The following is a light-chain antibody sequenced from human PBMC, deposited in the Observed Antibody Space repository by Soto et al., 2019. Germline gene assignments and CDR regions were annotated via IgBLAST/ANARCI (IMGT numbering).Light chain of an antibody. CDR2: QVT. J-gene: IGLJ2*01. CDR3: CSYAGSSTFT. Sequence: QSALTQPASVSGSPGQSITISFTGTSTDVGNYNLVSWYQQHPGKAPKLMIFQVTKRPSGISDRFSGSKSGNTASLTISGLQTEDEADYYCCSYAGSSTFTFGGGTQLTVL. V-gene: IGLV2-23*02. CDR1: STDVGNYNL.